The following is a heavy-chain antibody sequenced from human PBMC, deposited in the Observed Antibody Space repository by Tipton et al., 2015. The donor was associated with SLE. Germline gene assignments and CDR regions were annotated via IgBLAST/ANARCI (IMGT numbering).Heavy chain of an antibody. Sequence: TLSLTCTVSGGSISSYYWSWIRQPPGKGLEWIGYIYYSGGTNYNPSLKSRVTISVDTSKNQFSLRLTSVTAADTAVYYCARHEWKIAVDYWGQGILVTVSS. CDR2: IYYSGGT. J-gene: IGHJ4*02. D-gene: IGHD3-3*01. V-gene: IGHV4-59*08. CDR3: ARHEWKIAVDY. CDR1: GGSISSYY.